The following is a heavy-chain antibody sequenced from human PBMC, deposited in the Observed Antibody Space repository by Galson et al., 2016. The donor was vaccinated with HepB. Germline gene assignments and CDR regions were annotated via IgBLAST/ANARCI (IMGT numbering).Heavy chain of an antibody. V-gene: IGHV1-46*01. D-gene: IGHD1-26*01. CDR3: ARDEAGISGTYSSHNWFDP. Sequence: SVKVSCKASGYIFTNYYIHWLRQAPGQGPQWMGLIHPGGGRTNSAQNFRGRITMTRDTSTSTVYMELSSLTSDDTAVYYCARDEAGISGTYSSHNWFDPWGQGTLVTVSS. CDR2: IHPGGGRT. J-gene: IGHJ5*02. CDR1: GYIFTNYY.